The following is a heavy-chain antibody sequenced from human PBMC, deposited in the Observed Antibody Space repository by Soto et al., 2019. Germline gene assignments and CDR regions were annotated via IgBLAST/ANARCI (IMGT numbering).Heavy chain of an antibody. Sequence: EVHLVDSGGGLVKPGGSLRLSCAASGFVFRNAWINWVRQAPGKGLEWVGRIKSGGATDFAALARGRFAITRDDSRNMAYMQMNNLDTEDTAVYYCTTDSYSTIIDVRFDFWDQGALVTVSS. V-gene: IGHV3-15*07. CDR3: TTDSYSTIIDVRFDF. D-gene: IGHD3-22*01. CDR1: GFVFRNAW. J-gene: IGHJ4*02. CDR2: IKSGGAT.